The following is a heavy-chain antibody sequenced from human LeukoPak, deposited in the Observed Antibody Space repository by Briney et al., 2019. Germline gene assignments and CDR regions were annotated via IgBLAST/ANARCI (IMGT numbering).Heavy chain of an antibody. CDR1: GFTFSSCN. D-gene: IGHD3-22*01. CDR3: AKDSYDRSATYFDY. J-gene: IGHJ4*02. CDR2: ITSGSSHI. V-gene: IGHV3-21*01. Sequence: GGSLRLSCAASGFTFSSCNMNWVRQTPGQGLEWVSSITSGSSHIYYADSVKGRFTISRDNAKSSLYLQMSSLRPEDTALYYCAKDSYDRSATYFDYWGQGTLVTVSS.